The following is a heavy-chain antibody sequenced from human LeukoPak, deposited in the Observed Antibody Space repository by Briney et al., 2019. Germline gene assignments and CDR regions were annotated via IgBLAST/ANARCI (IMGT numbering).Heavy chain of an antibody. CDR1: GFTFSDYY. J-gene: IGHJ4*02. CDR2: ISSSGITI. Sequence: GGSLRLSCAASGFTFSDYYMTWIRQAPGKGLEWVSYISSSGITIYYADSVKGRFTISRDNTKNLLFLQMNSLRAEDTAVYYCAKDDLAGPFDYWGQGTLVTVSS. CDR3: AKDDLAGPFDY. D-gene: IGHD1-1*01. V-gene: IGHV3-11*04.